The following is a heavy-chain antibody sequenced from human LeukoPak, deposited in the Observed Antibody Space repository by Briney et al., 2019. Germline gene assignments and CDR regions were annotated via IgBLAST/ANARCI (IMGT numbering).Heavy chain of an antibody. CDR1: GYTFSSYA. CDR3: ATFPTTVVTPDYFDY. V-gene: IGHV3-23*01. Sequence: GGSPTLPCAVSGYTFSSYAMSWVRQAPGKGLEWVSAISGSGGSTYYADSVKGRFTISRDNSKNTLYLQMSSLRAEDTAVYYCATFPTTVVTPDYFDYWGQGTLVTVSS. CDR2: ISGSGGST. D-gene: IGHD4-23*01. J-gene: IGHJ4*02.